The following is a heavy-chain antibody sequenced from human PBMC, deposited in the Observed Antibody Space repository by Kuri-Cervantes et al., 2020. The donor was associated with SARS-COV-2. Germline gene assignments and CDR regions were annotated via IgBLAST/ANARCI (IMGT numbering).Heavy chain of an antibody. J-gene: IGHJ2*01. CDR1: GGSISSYY. CDR3: ARALANVWSGSDCYFDL. V-gene: IGHV4-4*07. D-gene: IGHD3-3*01. CDR2: IYTSGST. Sequence: GSLRLSCTVSGGSISSYYWSWIRQPAGKGLEWIGRIYTSGSTNYNPSLKSRVPMSVDTSTNQFALKLSSGTAAETAVYYCARALANVWSGSDCYFDLWGRGTLVTVSS.